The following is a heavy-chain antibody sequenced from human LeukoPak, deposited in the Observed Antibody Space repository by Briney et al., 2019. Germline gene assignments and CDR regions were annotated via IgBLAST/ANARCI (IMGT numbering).Heavy chain of an antibody. J-gene: IGHJ5*02. D-gene: IGHD2-2*01. V-gene: IGHV4-61*01. Sequence: SETLSLTCTVSGGSVSSGSYCWSWIRQPPGKGLEWIGYIYYSGSTNYNPSLKSRVTISVDTSKNQFSLKLSSVTAADTAVYYCARDGRLGYCSSTSCYEGLDPWGQGTLVTVSS. CDR3: ARDGRLGYCSSTSCYEGLDP. CDR1: GGSVSSGSYC. CDR2: IYYSGST.